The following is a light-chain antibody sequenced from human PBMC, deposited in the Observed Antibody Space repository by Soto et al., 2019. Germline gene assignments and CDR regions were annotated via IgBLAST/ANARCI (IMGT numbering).Light chain of an antibody. CDR1: SSNIESNF. J-gene: IGLJ2*01. CDR2: RNN. V-gene: IGLV1-47*01. CDR3: TVWDDSLRGRL. Sequence: QSALTQPPSASGTPGQMVTISCSGSSSNIESNFVYWYQQFPGTAPRLLIYRNNQRPSGVPDRFSGSKSGTSASLAISALRSEDEADYYCTVWDDSLRGRLFGGGTKVTVL.